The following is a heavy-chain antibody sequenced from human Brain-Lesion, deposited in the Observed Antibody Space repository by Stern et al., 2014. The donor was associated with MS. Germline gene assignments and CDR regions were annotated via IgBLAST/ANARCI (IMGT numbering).Heavy chain of an antibody. J-gene: IGHJ2*01. V-gene: IGHV5-10-1*03. Sequence: VQLVQSGAEVKKPGESLRISCKDSGDNFASYWIVWVRQMPGKGPEWMGRVRPSDSYTDYSPSFQGHVTISVDKSVSTAFLQWSSLRASDTAMYYCARLTLASCAGSCHSFYYFDLWGRGTLVTVSS. D-gene: IGHD2-21*02. CDR1: GDNFASYW. CDR3: ARLTLASCAGSCHSFYYFDL. CDR2: VRPSDSYT.